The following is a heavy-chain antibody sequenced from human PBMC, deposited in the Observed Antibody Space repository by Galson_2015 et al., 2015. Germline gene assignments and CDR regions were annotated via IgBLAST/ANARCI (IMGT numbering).Heavy chain of an antibody. D-gene: IGHD5/OR15-5a*01. CDR3: ARESVSKFDY. V-gene: IGHV3-33*01. J-gene: IGHJ4*02. CDR1: GFIFSSYG. Sequence: SLRLSCAASGFIFSSYGMNWLRQAPGKGLEWVAVIWYDGSNKNYADSVKGRFTISRDNSKNALYLQMNSLRAEDTAVYYCARESVSKFDYWGQGTLVTVSS. CDR2: IWYDGSNK.